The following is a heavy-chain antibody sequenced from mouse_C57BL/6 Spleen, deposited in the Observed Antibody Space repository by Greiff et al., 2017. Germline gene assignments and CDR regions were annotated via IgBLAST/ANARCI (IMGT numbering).Heavy chain of an antibody. V-gene: IGHV5-4*01. Sequence: EVKLMESGGGLVKPGGSLKLSCAASGFTFSSYAMSWVRQTPGKRLEWVATISDGGSYTYYPDNVQGRFTISRDNAKNNLYLQMSHLKSEDTAMYYCARDQGGTTVVAPYWYFDVWGTGTTVTVSS. J-gene: IGHJ1*03. CDR2: ISDGGSYT. CDR1: GFTFSSYA. D-gene: IGHD1-1*01. CDR3: ARDQGGTTVVAPYWYFDV.